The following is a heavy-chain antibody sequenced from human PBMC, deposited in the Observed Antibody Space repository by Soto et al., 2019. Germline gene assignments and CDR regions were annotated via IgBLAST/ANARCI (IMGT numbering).Heavy chain of an antibody. D-gene: IGHD2-15*01. CDR2: IKSKTDGGTT. CDR1: GLTFSNAW. CDR3: MARGCFAGGSCYCLAP. J-gene: IGHJ5*02. V-gene: IGHV3-15*01. Sequence: GGSLGLSCAASGLTFSNAWMNWVRQAPGMGLEWVGRIKSKTDGGTTDYATPVKGRFTISRDDSKTTAYLQMNSLKTEDTAVYYCMARGCFAGGSCYCLAPWGQGTLVTVSS.